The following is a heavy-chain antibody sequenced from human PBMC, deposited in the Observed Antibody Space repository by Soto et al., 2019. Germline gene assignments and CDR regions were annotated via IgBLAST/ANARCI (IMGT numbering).Heavy chain of an antibody. D-gene: IGHD3-10*01. CDR1: GGSVSSYY. Sequence: QVQLQESGPGLVKPSETLSLTCTVSGGSVSSYYWSWIRQPPGKGLEWIGYIYYSGSTNYNPSLKSRVTISVDTSKNQFSLKLSSVTAADTAVYYCARRLGDPAGLDNWFDPWGQGTLVTVSS. V-gene: IGHV4-59*08. J-gene: IGHJ5*02. CDR2: IYYSGST. CDR3: ARRLGDPAGLDNWFDP.